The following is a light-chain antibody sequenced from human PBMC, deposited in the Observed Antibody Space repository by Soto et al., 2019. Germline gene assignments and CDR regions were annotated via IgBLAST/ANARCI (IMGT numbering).Light chain of an antibody. J-gene: IGLJ1*01. Sequence: QSALTQPASVSGCPGQSITISCTGTSSDVGSYNLVSWYQQHPGKAPKLMIYEGSKRPSGVSNRFSGSKSGNTASLTISGLQAEDEADYYCCSYAGSSTPTYVFGTGTKLTVL. CDR1: SSDVGSYNL. CDR2: EGS. V-gene: IGLV2-23*01. CDR3: CSYAGSSTPTYV.